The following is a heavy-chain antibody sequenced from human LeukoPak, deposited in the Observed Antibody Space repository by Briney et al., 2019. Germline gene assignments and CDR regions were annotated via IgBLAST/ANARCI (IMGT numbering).Heavy chain of an antibody. CDR1: GFTFSSYA. Sequence: PGGSLRLSCAASGFTFSSYAMHWVRQAPGKGLEWVAVISYDGSNKYYADSVKGRFTNSRDNSKNTLYLQMNSLRAEDTAVYYCARDHPYCSSTSCSYYFDYWGQGTLVTVSS. D-gene: IGHD2-2*01. CDR2: ISYDGSNK. V-gene: IGHV3-30-3*01. CDR3: ARDHPYCSSTSCSYYFDY. J-gene: IGHJ4*02.